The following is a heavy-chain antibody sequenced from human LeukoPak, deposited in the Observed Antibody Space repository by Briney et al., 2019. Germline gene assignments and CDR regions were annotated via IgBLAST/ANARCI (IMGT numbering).Heavy chain of an antibody. CDR2: IIPIFGTA. Sequence: VASVKVSCKASGGTFSSYAISWVRQAPGQGLEWMGGIIPIFGTANYAQKFQGRVTITTDESTSTAYMELSSLRSEDTAVYYCARGANWNASPYHFDYWGQGALVTVSS. J-gene: IGHJ4*02. CDR1: GGTFSSYA. CDR3: ARGANWNASPYHFDY. D-gene: IGHD1-1*01. V-gene: IGHV1-69*05.